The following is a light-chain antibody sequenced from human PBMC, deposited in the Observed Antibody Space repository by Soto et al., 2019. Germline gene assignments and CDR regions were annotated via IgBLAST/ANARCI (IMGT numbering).Light chain of an antibody. CDR1: SSDVGGYSY. J-gene: IGLJ2*01. CDR2: DVS. CDR3: SSYTSSSTLV. V-gene: IGLV2-14*01. Sequence: HSALTQPASVSGSPGQSITISCTGTSSDVGGYSYVSWYQQHPGKAPKLMIYDVSNRPSGLSNRFSGSKSGNTASLTISGLQAEDEADYYCSSYTSSSTLVFGGGTKLTVL.